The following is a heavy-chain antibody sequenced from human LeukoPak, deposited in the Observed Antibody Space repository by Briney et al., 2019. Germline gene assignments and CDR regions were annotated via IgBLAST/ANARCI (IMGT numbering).Heavy chain of an antibody. CDR2: FDPEDGET. V-gene: IGHV1-24*01. Sequence: ASVKVSCKVSGYTLTELSMHWVRQAPGKGVEWMGGFDPEDGETIYAQKFQGRVTMTEDTSTDTAYMELSSLRSEDTAVYYCATSLRGIAVAGDVYWGQGTLVTVSS. CDR3: ATSLRGIAVAGDVY. D-gene: IGHD6-19*01. J-gene: IGHJ4*02. CDR1: GYTLTELS.